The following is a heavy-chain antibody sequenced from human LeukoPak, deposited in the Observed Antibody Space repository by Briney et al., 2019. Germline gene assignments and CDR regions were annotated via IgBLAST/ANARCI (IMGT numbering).Heavy chain of an antibody. D-gene: IGHD1-26*01. Sequence: GGSLKLSCAASGFTFSDSSIHWVRQASGKGLEWIGLMEKELNGYATAYAASVRGRFTISRDDSQNTAYLQMDSLKTEDTALYYCTRDSGTYNWLDPWGQGTLVTVSS. V-gene: IGHV3-73*01. CDR1: GFTFSDSS. J-gene: IGHJ5*02. CDR3: TRDSGTYNWLDP. CDR2: MEKELNGYAT.